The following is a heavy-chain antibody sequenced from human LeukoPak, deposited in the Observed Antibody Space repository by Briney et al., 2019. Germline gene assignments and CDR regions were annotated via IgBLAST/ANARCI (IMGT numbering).Heavy chain of an antibody. V-gene: IGHV3-20*04. Sequence: GGSLRLSCAAAGFTFDDYGMSWVRQVPGEGLEWVSGINWNGGSTGYADLVKGRFTISRDNSKNTLYLQMNSLRAEDTAVYYCAREAAAGFDYWGQGTLVTVSS. J-gene: IGHJ4*02. CDR2: INWNGGST. CDR3: AREAAAGFDY. D-gene: IGHD6-13*01. CDR1: GFTFDDYG.